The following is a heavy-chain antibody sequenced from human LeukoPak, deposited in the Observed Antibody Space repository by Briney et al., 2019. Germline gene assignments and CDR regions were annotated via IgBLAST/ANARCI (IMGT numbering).Heavy chain of an antibody. J-gene: IGHJ5*02. D-gene: IGHD3-10*01. CDR3: ASNHYGSAFDP. V-gene: IGHV4-59*12. Sequence: PXETLSLTCTVSGGSISSYYWSWIRQPPGKGLEWIGYIYYSGSTYYNPSLKSRVTISVDTSKNQFSLKLSSVTAADTAVYYCASNHYGSAFDPWGQGTLVTVSS. CDR1: GGSISSYY. CDR2: IYYSGST.